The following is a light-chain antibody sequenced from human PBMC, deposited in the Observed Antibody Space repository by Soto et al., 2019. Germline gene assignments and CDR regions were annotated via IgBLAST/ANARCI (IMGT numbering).Light chain of an antibody. CDR2: GAY. J-gene: IGKJ5*01. V-gene: IGKV3-15*01. CDR3: QQYNIWPPIT. Sequence: VLTQSPGTLSLSPGERATLSCRASQSVSSSYLAWYQQKPGQAPRLLIYGAYTRAAGVPARFSGSGSGTEFTLTITSLQSEDIALYYCQQYNIWPPITFGQGTRLEIK. CDR1: QSVSSSY.